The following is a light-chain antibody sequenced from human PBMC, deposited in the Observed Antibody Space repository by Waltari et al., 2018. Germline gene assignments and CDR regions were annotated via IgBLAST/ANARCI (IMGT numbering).Light chain of an antibody. CDR3: QHAYSPPLT. J-gene: IGKJ1*01. V-gene: IGKV1-39*01. Sequence: IQITQSPSSLFASVGDRVPIPCRASQNIDNYLKWYQQKPGKAPELLIYAASRVQVRLPSRLTGVPSRSGMKSGTDITLTISSLQLEDVATYYCQHAYSPPLTFGQGTRVELK. CDR1: QNIDNY. CDR2: AAS.